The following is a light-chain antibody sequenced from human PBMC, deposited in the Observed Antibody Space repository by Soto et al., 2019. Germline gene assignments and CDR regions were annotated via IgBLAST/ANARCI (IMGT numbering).Light chain of an antibody. CDR2: EVS. V-gene: IGLV2-14*01. J-gene: IGLJ1*01. CDR1: SSDVGGYNY. Sequence: QSALPQPASVSGSPGQSIPISCTGTSSDVGGYNYVSWYQQHPGKAPKLMIYEVSNRPSGVSNRFSGSKSGNTASLTISGLQAEDEADYYCSSYTSSSTSLVFGTGTKLTVL. CDR3: SSYTSSSTSLV.